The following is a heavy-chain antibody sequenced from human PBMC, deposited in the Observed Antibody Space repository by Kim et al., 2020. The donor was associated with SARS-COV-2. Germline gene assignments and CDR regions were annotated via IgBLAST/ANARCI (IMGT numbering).Heavy chain of an antibody. D-gene: IGHD3-10*01. CDR1: GFTFSNAW. Sequence: GGSLRLSCEASGFTFSNAWMSWVRQAPGKGLEWVGRIKSKTDGGTTDYASPVKGRFSISRDDSQNTLYLQMNSLKTEDTAVYYCTTQFLYGSGTNGMDVWGQGTTVTVSS. V-gene: IGHV3-15*01. J-gene: IGHJ6*02. CDR2: IKSKTDGGTT. CDR3: TTQFLYGSGTNGMDV.